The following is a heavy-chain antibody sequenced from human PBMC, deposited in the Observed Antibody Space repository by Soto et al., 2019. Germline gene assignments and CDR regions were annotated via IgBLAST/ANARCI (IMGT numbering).Heavy chain of an antibody. J-gene: IGHJ4*02. CDR1: GFTFSNYG. CDR3: VKDHGDLYSSGFDF. CDR2: ISYDASSE. V-gene: IGHV3-30*18. D-gene: IGHD6-19*01. Sequence: QVQLVESGGGVVQPGRSLRLSCAASGFTFSNYGMHWVRQAPGKGLEWLAIISYDASSEYYLDSVKGRLTISRNNSKNTLYLQVHSLRTEDTAVYHCVKDHGDLYSSGFDFWGQGTLVTVSS.